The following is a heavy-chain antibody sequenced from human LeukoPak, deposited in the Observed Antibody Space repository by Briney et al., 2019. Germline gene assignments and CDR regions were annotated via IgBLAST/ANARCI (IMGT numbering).Heavy chain of an antibody. V-gene: IGHV1-18*01. D-gene: IGHD6-19*01. Sequence: ASVKVSCKASGYTFNHHGISWVRQAPGQGLEWMGWISCYNGDTHYAQKLQGRVTMSTDTSTSTAYMELTGLRSDDTAAYYCVRDPTNTSGRYAYFDYWGQGALVTVSS. CDR3: VRDPTNTSGRYAYFDY. J-gene: IGHJ4*02. CDR1: GYTFNHHG. CDR2: ISCYNGDT.